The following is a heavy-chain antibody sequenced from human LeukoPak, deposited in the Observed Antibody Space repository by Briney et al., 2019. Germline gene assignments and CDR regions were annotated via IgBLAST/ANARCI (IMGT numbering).Heavy chain of an antibody. CDR1: GFTFDDYA. Sequence: PGGSLRLSCAASGFTFDDYAMHWVRQAPGKGLEWVSGISWNSGSIGYADSVKGRFTISRDNAKNSLYLQMNSLRAEDTAVYYCANSIAAAGLYYYYYYYMDVWGKGTTVTISS. D-gene: IGHD6-13*01. CDR2: ISWNSGSI. CDR3: ANSIAAAGLYYYYYYYMDV. J-gene: IGHJ6*03. V-gene: IGHV3-9*01.